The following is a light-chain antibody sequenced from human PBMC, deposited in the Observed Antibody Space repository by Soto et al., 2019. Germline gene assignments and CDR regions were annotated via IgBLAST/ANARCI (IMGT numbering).Light chain of an antibody. V-gene: IGKV1-5*03. J-gene: IGKJ1*01. CDR1: QTMSGW. Sequence: DIQMTQSPSTLSGSVGDRFTLTCRAIQTMSGWLAWYQRITGKAAKLPIYKASILRSGVPSRFSGSGSGTEFTLTISSLQPDDFATYYCQHYNSYSEAFGQGTKVDIK. CDR2: KAS. CDR3: QHYNSYSEA.